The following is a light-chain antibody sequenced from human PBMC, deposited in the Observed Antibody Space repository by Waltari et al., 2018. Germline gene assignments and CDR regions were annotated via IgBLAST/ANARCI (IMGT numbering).Light chain of an antibody. J-gene: IGKJ2*01. CDR1: RRISTW. CDR2: RAS. CDR3: QLYNSYVMYT. Sequence: DIQMSQSPPTLSASVGDRVTITCGASRRISTWLAWYQQKPGKAPKLLISRASTLDSGVPSRFAGSGSGTEFTLTISSLQPHDFGSYSCQLYNSYVMYTFGQGTKLDIK. V-gene: IGKV1-5*03.